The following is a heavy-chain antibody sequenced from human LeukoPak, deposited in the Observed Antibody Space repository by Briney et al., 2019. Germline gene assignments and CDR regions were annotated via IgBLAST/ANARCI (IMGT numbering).Heavy chain of an antibody. J-gene: IGHJ4*02. CDR2: IWYDGSNK. CDR1: GFTFSSYG. CDR3: ARDIEYYCGGDCYSDY. Sequence: PGRSLRLSCAASGFTFSSYGMRWVRQAPGKGLEWVAVIWYDGSNKYYADSAKGRFTISRDNSKNTLYLQMNSLRAEDTAVYYCARDIEYYCGGDCYSDYWGQGTLVTVSS. V-gene: IGHV3-33*01. D-gene: IGHD2-21*02.